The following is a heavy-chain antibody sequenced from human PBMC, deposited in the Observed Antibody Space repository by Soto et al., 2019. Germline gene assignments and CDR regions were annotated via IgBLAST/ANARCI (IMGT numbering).Heavy chain of an antibody. D-gene: IGHD6-19*01. CDR2: ISSSSSYI. Sequence: EVQLVESGGGLVKPGGSLRLSCAASGFTFSSYSMNWVRQAPGKGLEWVSSISSSSSYIYYADSVKGRFTISRDNAKNSLYLQMNSLRAEDTAVYYCARDTRSSGWYAPYGMDVWGQGTTVTVSS. CDR1: GFTFSSYS. J-gene: IGHJ6*02. V-gene: IGHV3-21*01. CDR3: ARDTRSSGWYAPYGMDV.